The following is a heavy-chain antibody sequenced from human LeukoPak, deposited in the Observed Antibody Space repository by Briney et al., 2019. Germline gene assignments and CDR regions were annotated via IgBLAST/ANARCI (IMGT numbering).Heavy chain of an antibody. CDR2: ISSSSSYI. CDR3: ARGYCSSTSCYDSDY. J-gene: IGHJ4*02. V-gene: IGHV3-21*01. CDR1: GFTFSSYS. D-gene: IGHD2-2*01. Sequence: PGGSLRLSCAASGFTFSSYSMNWVRQAPGKGLEWVSSISSSSSYIYYADSVKGRFTISRDNSKNTLYLQMNSLRAEDTAVYYCARGYCSSTSCYDSDYWGQGTLVTVSS.